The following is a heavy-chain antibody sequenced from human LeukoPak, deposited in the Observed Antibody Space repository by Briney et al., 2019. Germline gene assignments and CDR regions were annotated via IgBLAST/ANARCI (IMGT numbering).Heavy chain of an antibody. CDR3: ASEVLLPQPYYFDF. Sequence: ASVKVSCKSSEYIFSDYYLHWVRQAPGQGLEWMGRINPNSGGTTYAQKFQGRVTMTRDTSVSTAYMELRRLTSDDTAVYYCASEVLLPQPYYFDFWGQGTLVTVSS. CDR2: INPNSGGT. J-gene: IGHJ4*02. D-gene: IGHD2/OR15-2a*01. CDR1: EYIFSDYY. V-gene: IGHV1-2*02.